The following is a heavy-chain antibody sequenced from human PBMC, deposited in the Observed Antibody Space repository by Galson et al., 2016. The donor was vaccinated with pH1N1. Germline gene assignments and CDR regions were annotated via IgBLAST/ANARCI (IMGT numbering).Heavy chain of an antibody. V-gene: IGHV4-38-2*01. Sequence: IGNIIDTGTTFYNPSLKSRVTISLDTSKSQFSLRLKSVTAADTAVYYCARLSIRHTPRDYWGQGILVTVSS. D-gene: IGHD5-12*01. J-gene: IGHJ4*02. CDR3: ARLSIRHTPRDY. CDR2: IIDTGTT.